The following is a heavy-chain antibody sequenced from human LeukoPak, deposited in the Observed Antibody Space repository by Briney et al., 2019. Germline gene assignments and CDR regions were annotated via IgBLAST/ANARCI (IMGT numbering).Heavy chain of an antibody. V-gene: IGHV4-34*01. Sequence: SETLSLTCAVYGESFSDYYWSWIRQPPGKGLEWIGEINHSGSTNYSPSLKSRVTISVNTSKNQFSLKLTSVTAADTAVYYCATQGEFLDTDYWGQGTLVTVSS. CDR2: INHSGST. CDR1: GESFSDYY. CDR3: ATQGEFLDTDY. J-gene: IGHJ4*02. D-gene: IGHD3/OR15-3a*01.